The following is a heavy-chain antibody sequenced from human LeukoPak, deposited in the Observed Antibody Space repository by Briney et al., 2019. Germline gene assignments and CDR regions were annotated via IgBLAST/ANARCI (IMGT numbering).Heavy chain of an antibody. CDR1: GGSFSAYY. CDR3: ARGAITMVRGVNGTFFDY. Sequence: PSETLSLTCAAYGGSFSAYYWSWIRQPPGKGLEWIGEINHSGSTNYNPSLKSRVTISVDTSKNQFSLKLSSVTAADTAVYYCARGAITMVRGVNGTFFDYWGQGTLVTVSS. J-gene: IGHJ4*02. CDR2: INHSGST. D-gene: IGHD3-10*01. V-gene: IGHV4-34*01.